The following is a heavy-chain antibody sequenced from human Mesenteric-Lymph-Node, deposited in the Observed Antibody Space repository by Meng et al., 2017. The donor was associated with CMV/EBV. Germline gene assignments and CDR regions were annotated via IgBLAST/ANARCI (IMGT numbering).Heavy chain of an antibody. V-gene: IGHV3-23*01. Sequence: AALGFTFSRYAMSWVPQAPGQGLEWVSAISGSGGSTYYADSVKGRFTISRDNSKNTLYLQMNSLRAEDTAVYYCANLGSNWSNFDYWGQGTLVTVSS. CDR2: ISGSGGST. CDR3: ANLGSNWSNFDY. CDR1: GFTFSRYA. J-gene: IGHJ4*02. D-gene: IGHD6-13*01.